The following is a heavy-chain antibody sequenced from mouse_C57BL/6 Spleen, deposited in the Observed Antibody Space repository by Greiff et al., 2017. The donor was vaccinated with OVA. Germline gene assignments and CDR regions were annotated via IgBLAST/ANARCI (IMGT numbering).Heavy chain of an antibody. V-gene: IGHV5-16*01. CDR3: ARVTHAMDY. CDR1: GFTFSDYY. J-gene: IGHJ4*01. CDR2: INYDGSST. Sequence: EVMLVESEGGLVQPGSSMKLSCTASGFTFSDYYMAWVRQVPEKGLEWVANINYDGSSTYYLDSLKSRFIISRDNAKNILYLQMSSLKSEDTATYYCARVTHAMDYWGQGTSVTVSS.